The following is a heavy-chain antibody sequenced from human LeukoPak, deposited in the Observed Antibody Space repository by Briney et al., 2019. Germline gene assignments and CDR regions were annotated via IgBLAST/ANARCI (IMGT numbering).Heavy chain of an antibody. CDR1: GGSISSYY. V-gene: IGHV4-59*01. CDR3: ARKYSSSWYPQGAFDI. J-gene: IGHJ3*02. Sequence: PSETLSLTCTVSGGSISSYYWSWIRQPPGKGLEWIGYIYYSGSTNYNPSLKSRVTISVDTSKNQFSLKLSSVTAADTAVYYCARKYSSSWYPQGAFDIWGQGTMVTVSS. D-gene: IGHD6-13*01. CDR2: IYYSGST.